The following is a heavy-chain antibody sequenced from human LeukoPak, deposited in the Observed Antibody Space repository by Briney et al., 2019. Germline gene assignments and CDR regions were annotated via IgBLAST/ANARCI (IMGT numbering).Heavy chain of an antibody. V-gene: IGHV4-61*09. CDR1: GGSISSGSHF. D-gene: IGHD5-18*01. J-gene: IGHJ4*02. CDR3: ASPVDTALAYFDF. Sequence: SETLSLTCTVSGGSISSGSHFWTWIRQPAGKGLEWIGHIFARQNTNYNPSLKSRLTILEDTSKNQFSLKLTSVTAADTAVYYCASPVDTALAYFDFWGQGTLVTVSS. CDR2: IFARQNT.